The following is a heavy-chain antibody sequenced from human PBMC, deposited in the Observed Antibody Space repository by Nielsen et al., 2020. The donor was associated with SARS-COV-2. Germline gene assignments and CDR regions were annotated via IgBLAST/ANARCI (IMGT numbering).Heavy chain of an antibody. CDR2: ISYDGSNK. CDR1: GFTFSSYG. D-gene: IGHD6-19*01. CDR3: AKDHNGSKQWPPYYYGMDV. J-gene: IGHJ6*02. Sequence: GVSLRLSCAASGFTFSSYGMHWVRQAPGKGLEWVAVISYDGSNKYYADSVKGRFTISRDNSKNTLYLQMNSLRAEDTAVYYCAKDHNGSKQWPPYYYGMDVWGQGTTVTVSS. V-gene: IGHV3-30*18.